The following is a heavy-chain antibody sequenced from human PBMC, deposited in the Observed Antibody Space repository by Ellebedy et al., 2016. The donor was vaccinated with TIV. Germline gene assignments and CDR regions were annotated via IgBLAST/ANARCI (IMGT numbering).Heavy chain of an antibody. CDR2: TSTDTGDT. CDR3: VRWDGWGN. D-gene: IGHD3-16*01. J-gene: IGHJ4*02. CDR1: GYTFSHHA. V-gene: IGHV1-18*01. Sequence: ASVKVSCKTSGYTFSHHAISWVRQAPGQGLDWMGWTSTDTGDTKYAQNFQGRLTLATDTSTSTAYMELRSLRSDDAAVYYCVRWDGWGNWGQGTLVTVSS.